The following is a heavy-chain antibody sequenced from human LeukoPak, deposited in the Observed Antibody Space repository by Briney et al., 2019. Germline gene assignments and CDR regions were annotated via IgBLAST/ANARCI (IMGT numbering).Heavy chain of an antibody. Sequence: SETLFLTCAVYGGSFGGYYWSWIRQPPGKGLEWIGEINHSGSTNYNPSLKSRVTISVDTSKNQFSLKLSSVTAADTAVYYCARGLADDFWSGYHTYYFDYWGQGTLVTVSS. CDR1: GGSFGGYY. D-gene: IGHD3-3*01. V-gene: IGHV4-34*01. CDR3: ARGLADDFWSGYHTYYFDY. J-gene: IGHJ4*02. CDR2: INHSGST.